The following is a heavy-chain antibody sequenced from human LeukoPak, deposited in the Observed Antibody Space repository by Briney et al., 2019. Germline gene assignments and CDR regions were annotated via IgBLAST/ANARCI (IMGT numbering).Heavy chain of an antibody. V-gene: IGHV3-53*01. Sequence: GGSLRLSCTVSGLILSDQFIDWVRQAPGKGLEWVATILTSGATYYADSVKGRFTISRDNSKNTLYLQMNGLRVEETAIYFCAKDWHDYWGLGTLVTVSS. CDR2: ILTSGAT. CDR1: GLILSDQF. J-gene: IGHJ4*02. CDR3: AKDWHDY.